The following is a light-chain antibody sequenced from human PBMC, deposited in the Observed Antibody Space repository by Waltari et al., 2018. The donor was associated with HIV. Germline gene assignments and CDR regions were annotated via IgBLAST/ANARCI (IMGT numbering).Light chain of an antibody. CDR1: QSLLHRNGYNY. CDR2: LGS. V-gene: IGKV2-28*01. Sequence: DIVMTQSPFSLSVTAGEPASISCRSSQSLLHRNGYNYLDWYLQKPGQSPQLLIYLGSNRASGVTDRFSGSGSGTDFTLKISRVEAEDVGVYYCMQALQRITFGQGTRLEIK. CDR3: MQALQRIT. J-gene: IGKJ5*01.